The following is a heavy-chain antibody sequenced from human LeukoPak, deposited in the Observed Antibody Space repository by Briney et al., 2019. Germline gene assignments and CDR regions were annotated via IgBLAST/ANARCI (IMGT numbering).Heavy chain of an antibody. V-gene: IGHV4-38-2*02. Sequence: PSETLSLTCTVSGYSISSGYYWGWIRQPPGKGLEWIGSIYHSGSTYYNPSLKSRVTISVDTSKNQFSLKLSSVTAADTAVYYCAREPPISGYDFDAFDIWGQGTMVTVSS. CDR2: IYHSGST. CDR1: GYSISSGYY. D-gene: IGHD5-12*01. CDR3: AREPPISGYDFDAFDI. J-gene: IGHJ3*02.